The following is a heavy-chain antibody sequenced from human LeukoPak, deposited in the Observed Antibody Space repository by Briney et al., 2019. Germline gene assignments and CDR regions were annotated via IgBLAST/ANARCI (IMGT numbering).Heavy chain of an antibody. CDR3: AKGNHYDSSGYPDY. V-gene: IGHV3-23*01. Sequence: PGGSLRLSCAASGFTFSSYAMSWVRQAPGKGLEWVSAISGSGGSTYYADSVKGRFTISRDNSKNTLYLQMNSLRAEDTAVYYCAKGNHYDSSGYPDYWGQGTPVTVSS. CDR1: GFTFSSYA. D-gene: IGHD3-22*01. J-gene: IGHJ4*02. CDR2: ISGSGGST.